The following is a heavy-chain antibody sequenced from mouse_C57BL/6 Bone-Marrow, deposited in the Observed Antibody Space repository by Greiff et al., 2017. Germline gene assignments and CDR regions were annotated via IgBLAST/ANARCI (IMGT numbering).Heavy chain of an antibody. J-gene: IGHJ2*01. CDR1: GFTFTDYY. V-gene: IGHV7-3*01. CDR3: ARCSNYFDY. CDR2: IRNKANGYTT. Sequence: EVHLVESGGGLVQPGGSLSLSCAASGFTFTDYYMSWVRQPPGKALEWLGFIRNKANGYTTEYSASVKGRFTISSDNSQSLLYLQMNALRAEDSATYYCARCSNYFDYWGQGTTLTVSS.